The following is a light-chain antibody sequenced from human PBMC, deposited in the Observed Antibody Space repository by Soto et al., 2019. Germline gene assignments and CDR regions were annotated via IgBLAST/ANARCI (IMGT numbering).Light chain of an antibody. CDR2: KAA. Sequence: DIQMTQSPSTLSASVGDRVTITCRASQSISSWLAWYQQRPGRAPKLLIHKAANLQSGVPSRFSGSGSGTEFTLTISSLQPDDFATYYCQQYGSYRTFGQGTKVEIK. J-gene: IGKJ1*01. CDR1: QSISSW. V-gene: IGKV1-5*03. CDR3: QQYGSYRT.